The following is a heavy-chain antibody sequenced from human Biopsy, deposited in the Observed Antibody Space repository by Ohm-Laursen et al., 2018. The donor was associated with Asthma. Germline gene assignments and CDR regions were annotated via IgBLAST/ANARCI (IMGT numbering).Heavy chain of an antibody. CDR1: GYSLTDLS. CDR3: ASNFPKDYVRYNFQF. CDR2: HDHEEGGT. J-gene: IGHJ4*02. V-gene: IGHV1-24*01. Sequence: SVKVSCKTSGYSLTDLSMHWVRQAPGQGLEWMGGHDHEEGGTVNARRFQGRVTMTEDTSTDTAYMELSSLSSDDTAVYYCASNFPKDYVRYNFQFWGQGTLVTFSS. D-gene: IGHD4-17*01.